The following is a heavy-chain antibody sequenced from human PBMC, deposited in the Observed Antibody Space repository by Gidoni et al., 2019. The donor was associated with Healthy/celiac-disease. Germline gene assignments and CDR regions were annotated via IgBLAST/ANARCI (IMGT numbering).Heavy chain of an antibody. V-gene: IGHV3-73*01. J-gene: IGHJ4*02. CDR3: TRQDSSSWYYFDY. D-gene: IGHD6-13*01. CDR1: GFTCSGSA. Sequence: VQLVESGGGLVTPGGSRKLSCSASGFTCSGSAMPWVRQAYGKGLEWVGRIRSKANSYATAYAASVKGRFTISRDDSKNTAYLQMHSLKTEATAVYYCTRQDSSSWYYFDYWGQGTLVTVSS. CDR2: IRSKANSYAT.